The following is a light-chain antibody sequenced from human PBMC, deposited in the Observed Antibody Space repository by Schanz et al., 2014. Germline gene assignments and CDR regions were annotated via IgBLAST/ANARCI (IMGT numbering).Light chain of an antibody. Sequence: EIVMTQSPATLSVSPGERATLSCRASQSVSSNLAWFQQKPGQAPRLLIYGAFDRATGIPDRFSGSGSGTVFTLTISSLEPEDFAVYYCQQRANWPITFGQGTRLDIK. CDR3: QQRANWPIT. CDR2: GAF. CDR1: QSVSSN. V-gene: IGKV3-11*01. J-gene: IGKJ5*01.